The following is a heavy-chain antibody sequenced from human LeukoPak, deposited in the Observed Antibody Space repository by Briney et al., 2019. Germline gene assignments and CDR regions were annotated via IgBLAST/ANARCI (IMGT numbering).Heavy chain of an antibody. Sequence: SVKVPCKASGGTFSSYAISWVRQAPGQGLEWMGRIIPILGIANYAQKFQGRVTITTDESTSTAYMELGSLRSEDTAVYYCARVGGITIFPHYYFDYWGQGTLVTVSS. D-gene: IGHD3-3*01. V-gene: IGHV1-69*04. J-gene: IGHJ4*02. CDR2: IIPILGIA. CDR3: ARVGGITIFPHYYFDY. CDR1: GGTFSSYA.